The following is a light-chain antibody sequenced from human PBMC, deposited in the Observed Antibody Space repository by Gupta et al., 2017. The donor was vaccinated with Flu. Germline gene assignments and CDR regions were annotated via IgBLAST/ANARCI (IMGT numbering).Light chain of an antibody. J-gene: IGLJ3*02. V-gene: IGLV2-14*01. CDR2: EVT. CDR3: SSYTSSTTPV. Sequence: QSALTQPASVSGAPGQSITISCTGTSNDVGGYSYVYWYQQRPGKAPKLMIYEVTNRPSGVSNRFSGSKSGNTASLTISGLQAEDEADYYCSSYTSSTTPVFGGGTELTVL. CDR1: SNDVGGYSY.